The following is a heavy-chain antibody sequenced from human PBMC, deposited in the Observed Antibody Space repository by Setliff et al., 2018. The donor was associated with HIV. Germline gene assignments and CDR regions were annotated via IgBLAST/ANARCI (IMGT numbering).Heavy chain of an antibody. CDR3: TRGPARRYPGSTVYGL. CDR2: INDSGDT. CDR1: GGPSTDHY. Sequence: SETLSLTCAVYGGPSTDHYWNWIRQSPEKGLEWIGEINDSGDTKYNPSLMSRLSMSVEKSKNEFSLKVTSLTAADTAVYFCTRGPARRYPGSTVYGLWGQGTPVTVSS. D-gene: IGHD1-26*01. J-gene: IGHJ1*01. V-gene: IGHV4-34*01.